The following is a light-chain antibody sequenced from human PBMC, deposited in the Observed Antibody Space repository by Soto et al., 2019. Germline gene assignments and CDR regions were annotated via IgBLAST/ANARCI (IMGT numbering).Light chain of an antibody. CDR1: QSVGSD. Sequence: IVITQSPATLTVSPGERASLSCRASQSVGSDLAWYQQTAGQAPRFVIYDIFTRATGVTTRISGSRSGTEFNLAICIVQSEDFTVCYCHHYNSWPLTSGGGTRV. V-gene: IGKV3D-15*01. CDR2: DIF. J-gene: IGKJ4*01. CDR3: HHYNSWPLT.